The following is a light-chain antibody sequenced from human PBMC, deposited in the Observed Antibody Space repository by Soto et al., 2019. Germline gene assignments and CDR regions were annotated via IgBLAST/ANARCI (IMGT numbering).Light chain of an antibody. J-gene: IGKJ1*01. Sequence: EIVMTQSPATPSVPPGERATLSCRPSQSVSSNLALYQQKPDQAPRLLIYGASTRATGIPARFSGSGSGTEFTLTISSLQPEDFAFYYCQQYNNWPRTFGQGTKVDSK. CDR2: GAS. CDR1: QSVSSN. CDR3: QQYNNWPRT. V-gene: IGKV3-15*01.